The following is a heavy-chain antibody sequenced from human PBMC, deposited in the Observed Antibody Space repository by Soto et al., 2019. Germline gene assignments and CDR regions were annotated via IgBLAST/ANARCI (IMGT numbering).Heavy chain of an antibody. V-gene: IGHV1-18*01. Sequence: GASVKVSCKASGYTFSSYRINWVRQAPGQGLEWMGWVNTYNGDTNFAQKVQGRVTMTTDTSTTTASMELRSLTYDDTAVYYCARESGSALSVPGAVFDYWGQGTPVTVSS. CDR1: GYTFSSYR. CDR3: ARESGSALSVPGAVFDY. J-gene: IGHJ4*02. D-gene: IGHD1-26*01. CDR2: VNTYNGDT.